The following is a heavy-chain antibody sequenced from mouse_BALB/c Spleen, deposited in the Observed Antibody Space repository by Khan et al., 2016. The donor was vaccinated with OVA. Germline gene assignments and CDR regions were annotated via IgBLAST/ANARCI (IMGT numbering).Heavy chain of an antibody. CDR1: GYTFTSYY. J-gene: IGHJ3*01. D-gene: IGHD2-2*01. CDR2: IYPGNVSP. V-gene: IGHV1S56*01. Sequence: QVQLQQSGPELVKPGASVRISCKASGYTFTSYYIHWVKQRPGQGLEWIGWIYPGNVSPKYNERFKDKASLTADKSSSTAHMQLSSLTSEDSAVYFCARAGYGSFAYWGQGTLVTVSA. CDR3: ARAGYGSFAY.